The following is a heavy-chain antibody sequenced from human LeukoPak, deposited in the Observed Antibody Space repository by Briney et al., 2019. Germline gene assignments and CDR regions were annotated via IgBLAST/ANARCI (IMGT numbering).Heavy chain of an antibody. J-gene: IGHJ4*02. CDR3: ARAGSSSGWYSF. CDR2: IYHSGST. CDR1: GGSISSSSYY. Sequence: PSETLSLTCTVSGGSISSSSYYWGWIRQPPGKGLEWIGSIYHSGSTNYNPSLKSRVTISVDKSKNQFSLKLSSVTAADTAVYYCARAGSSSGWYSFWGQGTLVTVSS. D-gene: IGHD6-19*01. V-gene: IGHV4-39*07.